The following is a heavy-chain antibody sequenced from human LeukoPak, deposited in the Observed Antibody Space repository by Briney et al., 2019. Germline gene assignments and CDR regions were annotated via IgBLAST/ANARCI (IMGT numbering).Heavy chain of an antibody. Sequence: SETLPLTCTVSGGSISSYYWSWIRQPPGKGLEWIGHIYYSGSTNYNPSLKSRVTLSVDTSKNQFSLKLSSVTAADTAVYYCATNIVGAAGDAFDIWGQGTMVTVSS. J-gene: IGHJ3*02. V-gene: IGHV4-59*01. CDR2: IYYSGST. CDR3: ATNIVGAAGDAFDI. D-gene: IGHD1-26*01. CDR1: GGSISSYY.